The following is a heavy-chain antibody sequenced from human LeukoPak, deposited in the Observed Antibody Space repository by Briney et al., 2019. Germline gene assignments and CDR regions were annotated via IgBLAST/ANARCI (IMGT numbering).Heavy chain of an antibody. V-gene: IGHV4-34*01. CDR3: ARLVDFGVVILIRGGYYFDY. CDR2: INHSGST. Sequence: PSETLSLTCAVYGGSFSGYYWSWIRQPPGKGLEWIGEINHSGSTNYNPSLKSRVTISVDTSKNQFSLKLSSVTAADTAVYYCARLVDFGVVILIRGGYYFDYWGQGTLVTVSS. D-gene: IGHD3-3*01. J-gene: IGHJ4*02. CDR1: GGSFSGYY.